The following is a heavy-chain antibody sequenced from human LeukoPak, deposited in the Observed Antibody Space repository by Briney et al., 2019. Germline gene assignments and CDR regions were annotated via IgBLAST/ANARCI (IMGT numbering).Heavy chain of an antibody. CDR1: GDSISSGNYY. D-gene: IGHD2-2*01. CDR2: IYTSGST. Sequence: SQTLSLTCTVSGDSISSGNYYWTWIRQPAGKGLEWIGCIYTSGSTNYNPSLKSRVTISVDTSKNQFSLKLSSVTAADTAVYYCASGLSKYCSSTSCYDFDYWGQGTLVTVSS. J-gene: IGHJ4*02. V-gene: IGHV4-61*02. CDR3: ASGLSKYCSSTSCYDFDY.